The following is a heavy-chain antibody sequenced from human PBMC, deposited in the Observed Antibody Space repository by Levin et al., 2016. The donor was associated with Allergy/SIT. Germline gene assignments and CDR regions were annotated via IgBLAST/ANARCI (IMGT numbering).Heavy chain of an antibody. CDR3: ARRVVVPADYYYYYYMDV. Sequence: SETLSLTCTVSGGSISSSRYYWGWIRQPPGKGLEWIGSIYYSGSTYYNPSLKSRVTISVDTSKNQFSLKLISVTAADTAVYYCARRVVVPADYYYYYYMDVWGKGTTVTVSS. CDR1: GGSISSSRYY. CDR2: IYYSGST. V-gene: IGHV4-39*01. J-gene: IGHJ6*03. D-gene: IGHD2-2*01.